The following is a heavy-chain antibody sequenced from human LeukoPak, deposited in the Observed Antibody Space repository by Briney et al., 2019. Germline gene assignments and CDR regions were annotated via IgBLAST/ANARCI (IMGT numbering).Heavy chain of an antibody. CDR3: ARAVGDIVVVVAAVGFVY. D-gene: IGHD2-15*01. CDR1: GGSFSGYY. Sequence: HSETLSLTCAVYGGSFSGYYWSWIRQPPGKGLEWIGEINHSGSTNYNPSLKSRVTISVDTSKNQFSLKLSSVTAADTAVYYCARAVGDIVVVVAAVGFVYWGQGTLVTVSS. V-gene: IGHV4-34*01. CDR2: INHSGST. J-gene: IGHJ4*02.